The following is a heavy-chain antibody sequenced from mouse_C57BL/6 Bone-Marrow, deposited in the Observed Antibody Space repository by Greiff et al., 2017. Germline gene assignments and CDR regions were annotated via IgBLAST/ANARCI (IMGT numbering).Heavy chain of an antibody. CDR1: GYTFTSYW. Sequence: VQLQQPGAELVKPGASVKLSCKASGYTFTSYWMHWVKQRPGQGLEWIGMIHPNSGSTNYNEKFKSKATLTVDKSSSTAYMQLRSLTSEDSAVYYCARLYDYRRGAMDYWGQGTSVTVSS. CDR3: ARLYDYRRGAMDY. CDR2: IHPNSGST. J-gene: IGHJ4*01. D-gene: IGHD2-4*01. V-gene: IGHV1-64*01.